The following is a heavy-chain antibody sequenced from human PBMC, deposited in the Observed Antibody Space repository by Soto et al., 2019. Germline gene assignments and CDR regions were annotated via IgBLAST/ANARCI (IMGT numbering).Heavy chain of an antibody. D-gene: IGHD3-10*01. CDR3: ARGSYGSGSYFQAYFDF. Sequence: SETLSLTCSASGCSIIRTGYYWSWIRQTPGKGLEWIGYIYHTGSTKYNPSLKSRLSISIDTSKNQFSLRLSSLTAADTALYYCARGSYGSGSYFQAYFDFWGQGTLVTVSS. J-gene: IGHJ4*02. CDR2: IYHTGST. V-gene: IGHV4-31*03. CDR1: GCSIIRTGYY.